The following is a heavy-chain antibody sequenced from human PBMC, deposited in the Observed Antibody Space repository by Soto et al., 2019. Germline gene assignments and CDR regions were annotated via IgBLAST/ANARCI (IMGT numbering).Heavy chain of an antibody. J-gene: IGHJ6*02. CDR1: GGTFSSYA. D-gene: IGHD3-3*01. V-gene: IGHV1-69*13. Sequence: ASVKVSCKASGGTFSSYAISWVRQAPGQGLEWMGGIIPIFGTANDAQKFQGRVTITADESTSTAYMELSSLRSEDTAVYYCAKPPYDDFWSGYHRPFYYYYGGDVWGQGTTVTVSS. CDR2: IIPIFGTA. CDR3: AKPPYDDFWSGYHRPFYYYYGGDV.